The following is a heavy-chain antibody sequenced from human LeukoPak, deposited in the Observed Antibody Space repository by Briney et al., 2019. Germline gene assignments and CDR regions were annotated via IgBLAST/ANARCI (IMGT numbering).Heavy chain of an antibody. V-gene: IGHV3-23*01. CDR2: ISGSGRST. CDR3: AKATGGSYYYSIDY. CDR1: GFTFSSYA. J-gene: IGHJ4*02. D-gene: IGHD1-26*01. Sequence: GGSLRLSCAASGFTFSSYAMSWVRQAPGKGLEWFSAISGSGRSTYYADSVKGRFTISRDNSKNTLYLQMNSLRAEDTAVYYCAKATGGSYYYSIDYWGQGTLVTVPS.